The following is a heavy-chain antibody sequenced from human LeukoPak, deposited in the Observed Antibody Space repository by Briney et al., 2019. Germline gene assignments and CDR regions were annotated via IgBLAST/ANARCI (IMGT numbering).Heavy chain of an antibody. CDR2: INHSGST. CDR1: GXSFSGYY. CDR3: ASQAGVKHSFDY. Sequence: SETLSLTCAVYGXSFSGYYWSWIRQPPGKGLEWIGEINHSGSTNYNPSLKSRVTISVDTSKNQFSLKLSSVTAADTAVYYCASQAGVKHSFDYWGQGTLVTVSS. V-gene: IGHV4-34*01. D-gene: IGHD6-19*01. J-gene: IGHJ4*02.